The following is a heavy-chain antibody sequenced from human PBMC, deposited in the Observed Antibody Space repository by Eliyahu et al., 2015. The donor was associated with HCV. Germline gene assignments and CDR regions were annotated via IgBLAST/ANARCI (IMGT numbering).Heavy chain of an antibody. CDR1: GFTFSNFD. V-gene: IGHV3-21*01. CDR2: ISASGGYI. Sequence: EVQLVESGGGLVKPGGSLRLSCAASGFTFSNFDMYWVRQAPGQGLEWVSSISASGGYIYYADXVKGRFTISRDNAKNSLYLQMNSLRVEDTAVYYCARDLLIPIEALGTGYWGQGTLVTVSS. D-gene: IGHD2-8*02. J-gene: IGHJ4*02. CDR3: ARDLLIPIEALGTGY.